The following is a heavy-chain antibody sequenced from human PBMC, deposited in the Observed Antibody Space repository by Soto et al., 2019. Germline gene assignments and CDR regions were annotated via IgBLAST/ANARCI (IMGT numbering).Heavy chain of an antibody. D-gene: IGHD1-20*01. J-gene: IGHJ4*02. V-gene: IGHV3-23*01. CDR2: ISVSDAFI. CDR3: TRATVAGINGLAY. CDR1: GFNVGAFA. Sequence: GGSLRLSCAASGFNVGAFAVNWVRQAPGKGLEWVSGISVSDAFIYYADSVRGRFSISRDAAENILYLQMNSLRVDDAALYDCTRATVAGINGLAYSGPGTLVTVSS.